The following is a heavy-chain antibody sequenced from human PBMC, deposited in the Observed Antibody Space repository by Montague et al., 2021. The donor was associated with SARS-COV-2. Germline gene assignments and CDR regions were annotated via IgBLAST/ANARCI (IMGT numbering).Heavy chain of an antibody. J-gene: IGHJ4*02. CDR2: ISWNSGSL. Sequence: SLRLSCAASGFPFDEHAMFWVRQAPGKGLEWVSGISWNSGSLGYVDSLKGRFTVSRDNAKNSLYLQMNSLRPDDTALYYCAKGPRHDVASGLDHWGQGTLVTVSS. CDR1: GFPFDEHA. V-gene: IGHV3-9*01. CDR3: AKGPRHDVASGLDH. D-gene: IGHD6-13*01.